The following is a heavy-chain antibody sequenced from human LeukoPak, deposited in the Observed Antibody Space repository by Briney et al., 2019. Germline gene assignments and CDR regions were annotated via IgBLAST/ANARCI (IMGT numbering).Heavy chain of an antibody. CDR1: GFTFSSYR. CDR2: INQDGSEK. CDR3: ARDLTYGDYVSFDY. V-gene: IGHV3-7*01. Sequence: GGSLTLSCAASGFTFSSYRMSWVRHAPGKGLERVAHINQDGSEKYYVDSVKGRFTISRDNAKNSLYLQMNSLRAEDTAVYYCARDLTYGDYVSFDYWGQGTLVTVSS. J-gene: IGHJ4*02. D-gene: IGHD4-17*01.